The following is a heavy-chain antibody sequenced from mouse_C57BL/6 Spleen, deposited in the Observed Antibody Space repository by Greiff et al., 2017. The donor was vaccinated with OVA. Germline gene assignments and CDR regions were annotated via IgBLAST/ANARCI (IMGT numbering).Heavy chain of an antibody. CDR2: IDPSDSYT. J-gene: IGHJ2*01. CDR3: ARWLANWDYFDY. V-gene: IGHV1-59*01. CDR1: GYTFTSYW. Sequence: QVQLQQPGAELVRPGTSVKLSCKASGYTFTSYWMHWVKQRPGQGLEWIGVIDPSDSYTNYHQKFKGKATLTVDTSSSTAYMQLSSLTSEDSAVYDCARWLANWDYFDYWGQGTTLTVSS. D-gene: IGHD4-1*01.